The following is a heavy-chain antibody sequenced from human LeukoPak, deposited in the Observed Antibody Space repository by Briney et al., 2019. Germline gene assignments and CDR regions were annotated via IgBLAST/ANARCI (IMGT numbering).Heavy chain of an antibody. CDR3: AQDRAWIEFYF. V-gene: IGHV3-48*03. CDR1: GFTFSSYE. Sequence: PGGSLRLSCAASGFTFSSYEMNWVRQAPGKGLEWVSYISISGSTIYYADSVKGRFTISRDNSKNTMYLQMNSLRAEDTAVYYCAQDRAWIEFYFWGQGTLVTVSS. J-gene: IGHJ4*02. CDR2: ISISGSTI. D-gene: IGHD5-12*01.